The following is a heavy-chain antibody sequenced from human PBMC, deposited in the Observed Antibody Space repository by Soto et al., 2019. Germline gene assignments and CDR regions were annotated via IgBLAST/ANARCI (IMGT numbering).Heavy chain of an antibody. J-gene: IGHJ4*02. CDR2: ISAYNGNT. CDR1: GYTFTSYG. Sequence: QVQLVQSGAEVKKPGASVKVSCKASGYTFTSYGISWVRQAPGQGLEWMGWISAYNGNTNYAQKLQGRVTMTTDKYPSRAYMELRSLRSDGTDVYYCARVDGDYDYWGKGTLVTVSS. D-gene: IGHD4-17*01. V-gene: IGHV1-18*01. CDR3: ARVDGDYDY.